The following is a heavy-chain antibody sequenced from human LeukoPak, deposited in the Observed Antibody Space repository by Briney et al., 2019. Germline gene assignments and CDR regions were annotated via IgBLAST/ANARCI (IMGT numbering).Heavy chain of an antibody. V-gene: IGHV3-21*01. D-gene: IGHD5-24*01. CDR2: ISSSSSYI. Sequence: PGGSLRLSCVASGFTFKNYVMNWVRQAPGKGLEWVSSISSSSSYIYYADSVKGRFTISRDNAKSSLYLQMNSLRAEDTAVYYCARVVMATIKDYYYYMDVWGKGTTVTVSS. CDR3: ARVVMATIKDYYYYMDV. J-gene: IGHJ6*03. CDR1: GFTFKNYV.